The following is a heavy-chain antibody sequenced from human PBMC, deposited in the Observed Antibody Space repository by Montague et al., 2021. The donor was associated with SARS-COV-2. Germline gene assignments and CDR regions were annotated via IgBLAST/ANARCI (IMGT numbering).Heavy chain of an antibody. CDR3: ARDRGNLYYGSGSYSMDV. Sequence: SETLSLTCTVSGGSISSYLWSWIRQPPGKGLEWIGYIYNNGNTNYSPSLKSRLTISVDTSKNQLSLKLNSVTAADTAVYYCARDRGNLYYGSGSYSMDVWGQGTTVTVSS. CDR1: GGSISSYL. CDR2: IYNNGNT. V-gene: IGHV4-59*01. J-gene: IGHJ6*02. D-gene: IGHD3-10*01.